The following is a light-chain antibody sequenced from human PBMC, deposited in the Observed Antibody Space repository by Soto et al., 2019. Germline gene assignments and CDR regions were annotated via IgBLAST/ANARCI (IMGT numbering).Light chain of an antibody. Sequence: DIQMTQSPSSLSAFVGDRVTITCQAXXXXXXXLAWFQLKPGKVPKLLIYATSTLQSGVPSRFSGSGSGXDFTXXISXXXXXDVATYYCQKYNTAPLTFGGGTKVEIK. CDR1: XXXXXX. CDR3: QKYNTAPLT. J-gene: IGKJ4*01. CDR2: ATS. V-gene: IGKV1-27*01.